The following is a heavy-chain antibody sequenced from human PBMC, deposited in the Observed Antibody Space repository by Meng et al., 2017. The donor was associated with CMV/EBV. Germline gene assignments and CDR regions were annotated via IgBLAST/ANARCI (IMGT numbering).Heavy chain of an antibody. J-gene: IGHJ4*02. CDR1: GFTFSSYA. D-gene: IGHD3-22*01. V-gene: IGHV3-30*04. Sequence: GESLKISCAASGFTFSSYAMHWVRQAPGKGLEWVAVISYDGSNKYYADSVKGRFTISRDNSKNTLYLQMNSLRAEDTAVYYCARVPQGFDDSSGYYFGYWGQGTLVTVSS. CDR3: ARVPQGFDDSSGYYFGY. CDR2: ISYDGSNK.